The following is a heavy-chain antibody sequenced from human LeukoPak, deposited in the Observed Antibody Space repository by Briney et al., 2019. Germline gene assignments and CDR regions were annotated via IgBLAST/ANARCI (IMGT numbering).Heavy chain of an antibody. CDR3: ARGVSPLDY. CDR1: GGSTSSYY. V-gene: IGHV4-4*07. CDR2: IQSSGST. J-gene: IGHJ4*02. Sequence: SESLSLACTVSGGSTSSYYWSWVRQPAGKGLEWIGRIQSSGSTNHNPSLNSRVTMSVDTSKFQFTMKLSSDTAADKAVYYCARGVSPLDYWGTGTLVTV. D-gene: IGHD2-8*01.